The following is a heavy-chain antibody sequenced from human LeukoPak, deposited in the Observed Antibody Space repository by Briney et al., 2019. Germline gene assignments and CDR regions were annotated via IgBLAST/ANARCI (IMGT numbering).Heavy chain of an antibody. Sequence: PETLSLTCTVSGASMTDYYWSWIRQPPGKGLEWIAYSHYSGETKYNPSLKSRITISVDTSKNQFSLKLSSVTAADTAVYFCARQPGGTAAFDIWGQGTTVTVSA. D-gene: IGHD1-14*01. V-gene: IGHV4-59*08. CDR2: SHYSGET. CDR3: ARQPGGTAAFDI. CDR1: GASMTDYY. J-gene: IGHJ3*02.